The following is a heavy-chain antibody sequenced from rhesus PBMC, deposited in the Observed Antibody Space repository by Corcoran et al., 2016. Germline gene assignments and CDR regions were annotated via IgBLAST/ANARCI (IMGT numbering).Heavy chain of an antibody. J-gene: IGHJ1*01. CDR1: GGSINGYYY. CDR3: ARDAYENRVTTGEYFEF. D-gene: IGHD4-23*01. Sequence: QVKLQQWGAGLVKPSETLSLTCAVYGGSINGYYYWSWIRQAPGKGLGWFGNIDGNSASTNYNPSLKNRVTISKDTSKNQFSLKLSSVTAADTAVYYCARDAYENRVTTGEYFEFWGQGALVTVSS. V-gene: IGHV4-73*01. CDR2: IDGNSAST.